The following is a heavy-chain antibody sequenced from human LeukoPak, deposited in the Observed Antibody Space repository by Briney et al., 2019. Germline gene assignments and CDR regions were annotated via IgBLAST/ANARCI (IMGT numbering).Heavy chain of an antibody. Sequence: PGGSLRLSCAASGFTFSSYWMTWVRQAPGKGLEWVANIKQDGSEKYYVDSVKGRFTISRDNAKNSLDLHMNSLRVEDTAIYYCARRGIISGWYWAYYFDYWGQGILVTVSS. J-gene: IGHJ4*02. CDR1: GFTFSSYW. V-gene: IGHV3-7*01. CDR2: IKQDGSEK. D-gene: IGHD6-19*01. CDR3: ARRGIISGWYWAYYFDY.